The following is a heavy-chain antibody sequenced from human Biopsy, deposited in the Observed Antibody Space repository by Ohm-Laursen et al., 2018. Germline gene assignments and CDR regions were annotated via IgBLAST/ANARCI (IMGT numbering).Heavy chain of an antibody. CDR2: IRSTGGST. CDR3: TKADDFWSPEGYFFYFPGMDV. Sequence: SLRLSCAASGFTFSSYAMSWVRQAPGKGLEWVSAIRSTGGSTYYANSVKGRFTISRDNSKNILFLQVNNLRAEDTAIYYCTKADDFWSPEGYFFYFPGMDVWGQGNPVTVSS. D-gene: IGHD3-3*01. V-gene: IGHV3-23*01. CDR1: GFTFSSYA. J-gene: IGHJ6*02.